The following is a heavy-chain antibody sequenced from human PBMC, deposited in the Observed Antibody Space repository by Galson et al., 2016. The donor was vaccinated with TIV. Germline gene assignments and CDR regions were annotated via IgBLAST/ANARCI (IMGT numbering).Heavy chain of an antibody. CDR1: GYTFSKYG. Sequence: SVKVSCKASGYTFSKYGISWVRRAPGQGLEWMGWISGHSGNTDYARKFKGRLVMTTDTSTGTAFMEVRSLTSDDTAVYYCARDRGSMTMILVVDYYYGMDVWGQGTTVTVSS. CDR2: ISGHSGNT. D-gene: IGHD3-22*01. V-gene: IGHV1-18*04. CDR3: ARDRGSMTMILVVDYYYGMDV. J-gene: IGHJ6*02.